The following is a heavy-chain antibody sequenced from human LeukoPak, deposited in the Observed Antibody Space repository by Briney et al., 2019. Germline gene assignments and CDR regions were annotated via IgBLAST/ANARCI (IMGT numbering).Heavy chain of an antibody. V-gene: IGHV4-34*08. J-gene: IGHJ4*02. Sequence: GSLRLSCAASGFTFSSYSMNWVRQPPGKGLEWIGEINHSGSTNYNPSLKSRVTISVDTSKNQFSLKLSSVTAADTAVYYCATESYGSGSYQYDYWGQGTLVTVSS. CDR2: INHSGST. CDR1: GFTFSSYS. D-gene: IGHD3-10*01. CDR3: ATESYGSGSYQYDY.